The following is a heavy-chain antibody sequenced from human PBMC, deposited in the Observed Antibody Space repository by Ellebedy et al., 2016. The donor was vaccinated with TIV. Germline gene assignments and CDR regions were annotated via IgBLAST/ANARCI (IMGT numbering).Heavy chain of an antibody. CDR1: GGSINSSSYY. J-gene: IGHJ4*02. CDR2: LYYSGSS. CDR3: ARGAMVSGYFDY. Sequence: SETLSLTCSASGGSINSSSYYWGWSRQPPGKGLEWIGSLYYSGSSHYNPSLKSRVTISVATSKNQFSLKLSSVTAADTAVYYCARGAMVSGYFDYWGQGTLVTVSS. V-gene: IGHV4-39*07. D-gene: IGHD5-18*01.